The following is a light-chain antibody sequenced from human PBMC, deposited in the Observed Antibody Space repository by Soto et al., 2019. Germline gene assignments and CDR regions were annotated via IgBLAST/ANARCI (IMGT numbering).Light chain of an antibody. CDR2: AAS. V-gene: IGKV1-39*01. CDR3: QHSYSTPLHP. CDR1: QSISSY. Sequence: DIQMTQSPSSLSASVGDRVTITCRASQSISSYLNWYQQKPGKAPKLLIYAASSLQSGVPSRFSGNESGTDFTLPISSLQPEDFATYYCQHSYSTPLHPFGQGTKLEIK. J-gene: IGKJ2*01.